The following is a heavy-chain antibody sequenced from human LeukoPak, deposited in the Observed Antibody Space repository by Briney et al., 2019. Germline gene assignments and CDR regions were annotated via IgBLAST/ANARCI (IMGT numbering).Heavy chain of an antibody. CDR2: VNSDGSST. Sequence: GGSLRLSCVAPGFTFSRYWLHWVRQAPGKGLVWVSRVNSDGSSTSYADSVKGRFTISRDNAKSTLYLQMNSLRAEDTAVYYCARGENYDSSGYGKLDYWGQGTLVTVSS. V-gene: IGHV3-74*01. D-gene: IGHD3-22*01. CDR3: ARGENYDSSGYGKLDY. CDR1: GFTFSRYW. J-gene: IGHJ4*02.